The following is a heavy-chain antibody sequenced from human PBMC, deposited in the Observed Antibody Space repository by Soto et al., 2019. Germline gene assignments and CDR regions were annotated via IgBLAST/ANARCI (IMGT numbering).Heavy chain of an antibody. D-gene: IGHD2-2*01. Sequence: ASVKVSCKTSGPTFSNCGITWVRQAPGQPLEWLGWISLYSDGTNYAQKFQGRVSMTTDTSTTTAYMELRSLRSDDTAVYYCARVVPGAEAWFGPWGQVTLVTVSS. V-gene: IGHV1-18*01. CDR1: GPTFSNCG. CDR3: ARVVPGAEAWFGP. CDR2: ISLYSDGT. J-gene: IGHJ5*02.